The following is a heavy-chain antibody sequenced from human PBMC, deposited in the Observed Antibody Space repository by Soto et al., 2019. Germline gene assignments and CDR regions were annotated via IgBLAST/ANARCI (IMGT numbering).Heavy chain of an antibody. CDR1: GYTFTSYS. CDR3: AREREGGNYDYVWGSYRSNAMDV. Sequence: GASVKVSCTASGYTFTSYSMHWVRQAPGQRLEWMGWINAGNGNTKYSQKFQGRVTITRDTSASTAYMELSSLRSEDTAVYYCAREREGGNYDYVWGSYRSNAMDVWGQGTTVTVSS. D-gene: IGHD3-16*02. V-gene: IGHV1-3*01. J-gene: IGHJ6*02. CDR2: INAGNGNT.